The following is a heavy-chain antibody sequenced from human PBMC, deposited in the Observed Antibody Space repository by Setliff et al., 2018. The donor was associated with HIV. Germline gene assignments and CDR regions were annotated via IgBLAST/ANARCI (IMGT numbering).Heavy chain of an antibody. J-gene: IGHJ4*02. V-gene: IGHV3-30*18. D-gene: IGHD3-10*01. CDR2: ISFDGSYI. CDR3: AQVWFGGAHFR. CDR1: GFSFDIYG. Sequence: RGSLRLSCEASGFSFDIYGMHWVRQAPGKGLEWLATISFDGSYIYYTDSVEGRFTISRDNSKNTLFLQMNSLRIEDTATYYCAQVWFGGAHFRWGQGTLVTVSS.